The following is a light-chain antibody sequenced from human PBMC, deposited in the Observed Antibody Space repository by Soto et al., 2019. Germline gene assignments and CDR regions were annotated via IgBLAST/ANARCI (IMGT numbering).Light chain of an antibody. CDR2: DNY. V-gene: IGLV1-51*01. Sequence: QSVLTQPPSVSAAPGETVTISCYGRTSNIGNNFVSWYQQLPGTAPQLLIHDNYKRPSGVPDRLSGSKSGSSATLDITGLRTGDEAHYYCGTWDYSLTAFVFGGGTKPAV. CDR1: TSNIGNNF. J-gene: IGLJ2*01. CDR3: GTWDYSLTAFV.